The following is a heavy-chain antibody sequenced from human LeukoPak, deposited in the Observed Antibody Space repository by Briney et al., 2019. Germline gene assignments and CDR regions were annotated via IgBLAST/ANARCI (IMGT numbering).Heavy chain of an antibody. J-gene: IGHJ4*02. V-gene: IGHV4-30-4*01. D-gene: IGHD4-23*01. Sequence: SGTLSLTCTVSGGSISSGDYYWSWIRQPPGKGLEWIGYIYYSGSTYYNPSLKSRVTISVDTSKNQFSLKLSSVTAADTAVYYCARVTPLLSSGGNGYFDYWGQGTLVTVSS. CDR2: IYYSGST. CDR3: ARVTPLLSSGGNGYFDY. CDR1: GGSISSGDYY.